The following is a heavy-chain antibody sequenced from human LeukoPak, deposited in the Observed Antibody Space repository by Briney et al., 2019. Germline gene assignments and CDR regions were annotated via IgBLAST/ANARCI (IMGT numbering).Heavy chain of an antibody. Sequence: SVKVSCEASGGTFSSYAISWVRQAPGQGLEWMGRIIPIFGTANYAQKFQGRVTITTDESTSTAYMELSSLRSEDTAVYYCARDCASSWLKHPPSWFDPWGQGTLVTVSS. CDR1: GGTFSSYA. CDR3: ARDCASSWLKHPPSWFDP. J-gene: IGHJ5*02. CDR2: IIPIFGTA. D-gene: IGHD6-13*01. V-gene: IGHV1-69*05.